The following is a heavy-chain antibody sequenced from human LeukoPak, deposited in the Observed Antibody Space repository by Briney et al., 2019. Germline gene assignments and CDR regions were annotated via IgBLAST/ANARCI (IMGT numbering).Heavy chain of an antibody. CDR2: IYYSGST. V-gene: IGHV4-61*08. J-gene: IGHJ3*02. CDR3: ARGSFLYAFDI. CDR1: GGSISSGGYY. Sequence: KTSETLSLTCAVSGGSISSGGYYWSWIRQPPGKGLEWIGYIYYSGSTNYNPSLKSRVTISVDTSKNQFSLKLSSVTAADTAVYYCARGSFLYAFDIWGQGTMVTVSS. D-gene: IGHD2/OR15-2a*01.